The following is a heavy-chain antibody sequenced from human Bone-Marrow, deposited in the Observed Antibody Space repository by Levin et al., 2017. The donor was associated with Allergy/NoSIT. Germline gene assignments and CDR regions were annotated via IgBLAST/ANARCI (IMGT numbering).Heavy chain of an antibody. D-gene: IGHD1-26*01. CDR2: ISASGADT. Sequence: GGSLRLKCVASGFTFSSNVMAWVRQAPGKGLEWVSGISASGADTYYLDSVKGRFTISRVNSKSTLYLQMNNLRADDTALYYCARGPRLVTPSDSWGPGTLVTVSS. V-gene: IGHV3-23*01. CDR1: GFTFSSNV. J-gene: IGHJ4*02. CDR3: ARGPRLVTPSDS.